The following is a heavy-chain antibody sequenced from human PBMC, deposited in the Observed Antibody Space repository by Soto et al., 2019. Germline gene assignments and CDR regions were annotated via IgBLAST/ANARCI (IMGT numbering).Heavy chain of an antibody. Sequence: LSLTCADYGGSFSGYYWSWIRQPPGKGLEWIGEINHSGSTNYNPSLKSRVTISVDTSKNQFSLKLSSVTAADTAVYYCARGVYYYGSGSYAYWGQGTLVTVSS. V-gene: IGHV4-34*01. CDR2: INHSGST. CDR3: ARGVYYYGSGSYAY. CDR1: GGSFSGYY. D-gene: IGHD3-10*01. J-gene: IGHJ4*02.